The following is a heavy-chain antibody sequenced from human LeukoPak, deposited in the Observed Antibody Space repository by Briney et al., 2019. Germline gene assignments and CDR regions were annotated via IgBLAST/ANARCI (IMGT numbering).Heavy chain of an antibody. J-gene: IGHJ5*02. Sequence: GGSLRLSCVASGFTGSHNYMSWVRQAPGKGLEWVSATHSSGGTYYADSVKGRFTISRDTSKNTLYLQINSLSVEDTAVYYCIVFGDSNHWGQGTLVTVSS. CDR3: IVFGDSNH. V-gene: IGHV3-53*01. D-gene: IGHD4-17*01. CDR2: THSSGGT. CDR1: GFTGSHNY.